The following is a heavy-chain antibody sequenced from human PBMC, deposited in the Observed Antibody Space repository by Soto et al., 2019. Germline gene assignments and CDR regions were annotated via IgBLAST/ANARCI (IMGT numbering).Heavy chain of an antibody. CDR2: IYYSGST. V-gene: IGHV4-39*01. Sequence: SETLSLTCTVSGGSISSSSYYWGWIRQPPGKGLEWIGSIYYSGSTYYNPSLKSRVTISVDTSKNQFSLKLSSVTAADTAVYYCAGTFSLFSSSWYGIDPWGQGTLVTVSS. D-gene: IGHD6-13*01. CDR3: AGTFSLFSSSWYGIDP. J-gene: IGHJ5*02. CDR1: GGSISSSSYY.